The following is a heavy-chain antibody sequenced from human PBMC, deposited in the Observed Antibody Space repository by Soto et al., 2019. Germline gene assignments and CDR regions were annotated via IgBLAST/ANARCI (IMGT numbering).Heavy chain of an antibody. CDR3: ARHFAVTTFYYMDV. CDR1: GDSISSDY. D-gene: IGHD4-17*01. V-gene: IGHV4-59*08. J-gene: IGHJ6*03. Sequence: SETLSLTCTVSGDSISSDYWSWIRQPPGKGLEWIGFIYYSGSTNYNPSLKSRVTISVDASKNQFSLKLSSVTAADAAVYYCARHFAVTTFYYMDVWGKGTTVTVSS. CDR2: IYYSGST.